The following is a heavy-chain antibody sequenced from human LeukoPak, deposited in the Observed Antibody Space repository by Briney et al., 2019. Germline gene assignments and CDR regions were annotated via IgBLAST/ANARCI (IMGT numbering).Heavy chain of an antibody. V-gene: IGHV5-10-1*01. CDR2: IDPSDSYT. CDR3: ASGYYYGSGIRGRDAFDI. D-gene: IGHD3-10*01. CDR1: GYSFTSYW. J-gene: IGHJ3*02. Sequence: GESLKISCQGSGYSFTSYWISWVRQMPGKGLEWMGRIDPSDSYTNYSPSFQGHVTISADKSISTAYLQWSSLKASDTAMYYCASGYYYGSGIRGRDAFDIWGQGTMVTVSS.